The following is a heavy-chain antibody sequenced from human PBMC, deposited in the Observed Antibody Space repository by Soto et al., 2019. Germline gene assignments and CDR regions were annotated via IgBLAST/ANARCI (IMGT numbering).Heavy chain of an antibody. J-gene: IGHJ5*01. D-gene: IGHD7-27*01. CDR3: ARGRYCLTGRCFPNWFDS. CDR1: GGSVSSGSFY. V-gene: IGHV4-61*01. Sequence: SETLSLTCTVSGGSVSSGSFYWSWIRQPPGKGLEWIGYIYYTGSTNCNPSLKSRVSISVDTSKSQFSLNVTSVTAADTAVYFCARGRYCLTGRCFPNWFDSWGQGALVTVSS. CDR2: IYYTGST.